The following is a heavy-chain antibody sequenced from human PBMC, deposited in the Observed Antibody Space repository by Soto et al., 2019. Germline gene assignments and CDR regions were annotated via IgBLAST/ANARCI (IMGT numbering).Heavy chain of an antibody. Sequence: QVQLVQSGAEVKKPGSSVKVSCKASGGTFSSYAISWVRQAPGQGLEWMGGIIPIFGTANYAQKFQGRVTITADQSTNTAYLELSRLGSGDTAVYYCASGVTYSGSYGTFDYWGQGTLVTVSS. D-gene: IGHD1-26*01. J-gene: IGHJ4*02. CDR2: IIPIFGTA. V-gene: IGHV1-69*01. CDR3: ASGVTYSGSYGTFDY. CDR1: GGTFSSYA.